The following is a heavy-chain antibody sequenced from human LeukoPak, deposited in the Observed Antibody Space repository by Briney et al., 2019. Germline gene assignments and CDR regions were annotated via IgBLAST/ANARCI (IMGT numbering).Heavy chain of an antibody. CDR1: GYTFTGYY. J-gene: IGHJ4*02. CDR2: INPNSGGT. Sequence: GASVKVSCKASGYTFTGYYMHWARQAPGQGLEWMGWINPNSGGTNYAQKFQGRVTMTRDTSISTAYMGLSRLRSDDTAVYYCARGKYDFWSADNPPFGYWGQGTLVTVSS. D-gene: IGHD3-3*01. CDR3: ARGKYDFWSADNPPFGY. V-gene: IGHV1-2*02.